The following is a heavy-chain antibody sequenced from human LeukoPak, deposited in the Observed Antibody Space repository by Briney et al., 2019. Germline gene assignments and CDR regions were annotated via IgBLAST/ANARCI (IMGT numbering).Heavy chain of an antibody. CDR1: GGSINTPNYY. Sequence: KPSETLSLTCTVSGGSINTPNYYWGWIRQTPGKGLEWIGNIFYSGGTYYSPSLTSRVTISLDTSRNQFSLKLNSVTAADTAVYYCAKITTSGSYYMDVWGKGTTVTISS. CDR3: AKITTSGSYYMDV. V-gene: IGHV4-39*07. J-gene: IGHJ6*03. D-gene: IGHD1-1*01. CDR2: IFYSGGT.